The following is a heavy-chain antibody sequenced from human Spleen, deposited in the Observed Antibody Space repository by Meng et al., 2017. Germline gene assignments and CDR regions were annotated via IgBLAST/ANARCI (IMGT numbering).Heavy chain of an antibody. CDR3: ARDFSEYSYAYDAFDF. CDR2: IWSDGSNR. V-gene: IGHV3-33*01. Sequence: SCKVSGYTLSDLSMHWVRQAPGKGLKWVAVIWSDGSNRYYTDSVKGRFSISRDNSKNTLYLQMNSLRAEDTAVYYCARDFSEYSYAYDAFDFWGQGTMVTVSS. J-gene: IGHJ3*01. CDR1: GYTLSDLS. D-gene: IGHD5-18*01.